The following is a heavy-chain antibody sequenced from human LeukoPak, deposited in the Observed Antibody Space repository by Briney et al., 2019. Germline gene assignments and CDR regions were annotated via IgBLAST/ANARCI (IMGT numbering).Heavy chain of an antibody. Sequence: GGSLRLSCAASGFTFSIYAMSWVRQAPGKGLEWVSAISGSGGTAYYADSVKDRFTISRDNSKNTLYLQMNSLRAEDTAVYYCAKKGYYDGSGYYMYYFDHWGQGTLVTVSS. CDR1: GFTFSIYA. CDR3: AKKGYYDGSGYYMYYFDH. V-gene: IGHV3-23*01. D-gene: IGHD3-22*01. J-gene: IGHJ4*02. CDR2: ISGSGGTA.